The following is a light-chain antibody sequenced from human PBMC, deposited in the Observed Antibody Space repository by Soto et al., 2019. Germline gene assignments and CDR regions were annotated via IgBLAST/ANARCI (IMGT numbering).Light chain of an antibody. CDR1: SSNIGNNY. CDR3: GTWDSSLSAGPPV. Sequence: QSVLTQPPSVSAAPGQTVTISCSGSSSNIGNNYVSWYQQLPGTAPKLLIYENNKRPSGIPDRFSGSKSGTSATLGITGLQTGDEADYYCGTWDSSLSAGPPVFGGGTKLTVL. J-gene: IGLJ2*01. V-gene: IGLV1-51*02. CDR2: ENN.